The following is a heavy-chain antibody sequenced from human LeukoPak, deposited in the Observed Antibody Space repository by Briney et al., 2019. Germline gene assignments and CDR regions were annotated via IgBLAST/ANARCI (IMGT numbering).Heavy chain of an antibody. CDR2: IIPIFGTA. V-gene: IGHV1-69*05. Sequence: GASVKVSCKASGGTFSSYAISWVRQAPGQRLEWMGGIIPIFGTANYAQKFQGRVTITTDESTSTAYMELSSLRSEDTAVYYCARGLGSYFFMFGAFDIWGQGTMVTVSS. CDR1: GGTFSSYA. J-gene: IGHJ3*02. CDR3: ARGLGSYFFMFGAFDI. D-gene: IGHD1-26*01.